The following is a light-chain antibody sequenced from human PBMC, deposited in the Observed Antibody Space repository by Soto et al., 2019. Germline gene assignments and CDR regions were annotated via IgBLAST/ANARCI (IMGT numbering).Light chain of an antibody. Sequence: QSALTQPASVSGSPGQSITMSCTGTSSDVGGYDYVSWYQQHPGKAPKLMTYDVTNRPPGVSDRFSGSNFGNTASLTISGLQAEDEADYYCSSYTSGSLYVFGTGTKLTVL. CDR2: DVT. CDR3: SSYTSGSLYV. J-gene: IGLJ1*01. V-gene: IGLV2-14*03. CDR1: SSDVGGYDY.